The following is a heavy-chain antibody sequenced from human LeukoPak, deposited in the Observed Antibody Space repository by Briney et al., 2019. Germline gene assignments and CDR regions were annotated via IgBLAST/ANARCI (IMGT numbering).Heavy chain of an antibody. CDR1: GFTFSNYW. Sequence: GGSLRLSCAASGFTFSNYWMSWVRQAPGKGLEWVANIKQDGSEKYYVDSVKGRFTMSRDNAKNSLYLQMNSLRAEDTAVYHCARERGIPAEYYYYGMDVWGQGTTVTVSS. CDR3: ARERGIPAEYYYYGMDV. J-gene: IGHJ6*02. D-gene: IGHD2-2*01. V-gene: IGHV3-7*01. CDR2: IKQDGSEK.